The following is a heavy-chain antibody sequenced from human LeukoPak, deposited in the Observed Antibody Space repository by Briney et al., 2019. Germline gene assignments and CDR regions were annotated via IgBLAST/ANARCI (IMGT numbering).Heavy chain of an antibody. CDR1: GGSISSSSYY. D-gene: IGHD4-23*01. CDR3: ARVLVGYGGDDFDC. J-gene: IGHJ4*02. Sequence: PSETLSLTCTVSGGSISSSSYYWGWIRQPPGKGLEWIGSAYYSGSTYHNPSLKSRVTISVDTSKNQFSLKVSSVTAADTAVYYCARVLVGYGGDDFDCWGQGTLVTVSS. V-gene: IGHV4-39*07. CDR2: AYYSGST.